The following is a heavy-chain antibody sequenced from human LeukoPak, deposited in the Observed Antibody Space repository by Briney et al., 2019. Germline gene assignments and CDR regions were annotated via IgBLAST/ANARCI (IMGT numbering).Heavy chain of an antibody. J-gene: IGHJ4*02. V-gene: IGHV3-21*01. CDR3: ARDDFRLSQGTAMVKVTDY. CDR1: AFTFSTYS. Sequence: PGGSLRPSCAASAFTFSTYSMNSVRQAPGKGLEWVSSISSGSSYIYYADSVKGRFTISRDNAKNSLYLQMNSLRAEDTAVYYCARDDFRLSQGTAMVKVTDYWGQGTLVTVSS. D-gene: IGHD5-18*01. CDR2: ISSGSSYI.